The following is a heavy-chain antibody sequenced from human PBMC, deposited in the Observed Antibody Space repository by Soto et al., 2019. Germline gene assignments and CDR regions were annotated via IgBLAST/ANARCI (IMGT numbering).Heavy chain of an antibody. J-gene: IGHJ5*01. CDR2: INPNSGGT. CDR3: PRSLAVAPRPLYNCFDS. CDR1: GYTFTGYY. Sequence: ASVKVSCKASGYTFTGYYMHWVRQAPGQGLEWMGWINPNSGGTNYAQKFQGWVTMTRDTSISTAYMELSRLRSDDTAVHSCPRSLAVAPRPLYNCFDSWGQGTLVTVSS. V-gene: IGHV1-2*04. D-gene: IGHD6-13*01.